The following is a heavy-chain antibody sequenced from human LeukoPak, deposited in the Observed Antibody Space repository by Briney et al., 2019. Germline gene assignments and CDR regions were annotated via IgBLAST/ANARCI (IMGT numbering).Heavy chain of an antibody. V-gene: IGHV1-18*01. CDR3: ARATMVRGVIIQGWFDP. CDR1: GYTFTSYD. CDR2: ISAYNGNT. Sequence: ASVKVSCKASGYTFTSYDISCGRQPPGQGLEWMGWISAYNGNTNYAQKLQGRVTMTTDTSTSTAYMELRSLRSDDTAVYYCARATMVRGVIIQGWFDPWGQGTLVTVSS. D-gene: IGHD3-10*01. J-gene: IGHJ5*02.